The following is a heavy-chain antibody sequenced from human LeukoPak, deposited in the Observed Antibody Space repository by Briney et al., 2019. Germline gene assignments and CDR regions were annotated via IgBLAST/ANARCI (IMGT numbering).Heavy chain of an antibody. CDR2: INPNSGGT. J-gene: IGHJ4*02. D-gene: IGHD6-19*01. CDR3: ARIMAGYYFDY. CDR1: GYTFTGYY. Sequence: ASVTVSFTASGYTFTGYYMHWVRQAPGQGLEWMGWINPNSGGTNYAQKFQGRVTMTRDTSISTAYMELSRLRSDDTAVYYCARIMAGYYFDYWGQGTLVTVSS. V-gene: IGHV1-2*02.